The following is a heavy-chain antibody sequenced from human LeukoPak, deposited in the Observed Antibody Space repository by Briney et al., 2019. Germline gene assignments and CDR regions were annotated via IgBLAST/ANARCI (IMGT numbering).Heavy chain of an antibody. D-gene: IGHD1-26*01. CDR1: GFTLRSYG. V-gene: IGHV3-30*18. Sequence: PGGSLRLSCAASGFTLRSYGMHWVRQAPGKGLEWVAVISYDGSNKYYADSVKGRFTISRDNSKNTLYLQMNSLRADDTAVYYFANMEWELPSDYWGQGTLVTVSS. J-gene: IGHJ4*02. CDR3: ANMEWELPSDY. CDR2: ISYDGSNK.